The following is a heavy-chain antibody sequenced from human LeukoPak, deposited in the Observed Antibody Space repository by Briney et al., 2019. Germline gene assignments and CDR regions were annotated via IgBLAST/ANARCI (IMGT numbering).Heavy chain of an antibody. D-gene: IGHD4-23*01. CDR2: IYPGDSDT. CDR1: GYRFITYC. J-gene: IGHJ3*02. Sequence: GESLKISCKGSGYRFITYCIGWFRQMPGKGLEWMGIIYPGDSDTTYSPSFQGQVTISADKSISTAYLQWSSQKASDTAMYYCARHSVVTPKPDDAFDIWGQGTMVTVSS. V-gene: IGHV5-51*01. CDR3: ARHSVVTPKPDDAFDI.